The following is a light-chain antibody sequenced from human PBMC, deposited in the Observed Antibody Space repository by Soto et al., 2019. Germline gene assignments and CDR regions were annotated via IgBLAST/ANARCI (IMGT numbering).Light chain of an antibody. Sequence: QSVLTQPPSVSGAPGQRVTISCTGSSSNIGSGYDEQWYQQLPGTAPKLLTYSNNNRPSGVPDRFSGSKSGTSASLAITGLQAEDEADYYCQSYDSSLSVVFGGGTKLTVL. CDR2: SNN. CDR1: SSNIGSGYD. J-gene: IGLJ2*01. CDR3: QSYDSSLSVV. V-gene: IGLV1-40*01.